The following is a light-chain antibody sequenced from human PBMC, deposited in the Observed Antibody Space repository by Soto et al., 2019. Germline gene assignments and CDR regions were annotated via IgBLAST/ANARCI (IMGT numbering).Light chain of an antibody. V-gene: IGKV3-15*01. CDR1: QSVPRN. Sequence: EIVLTQSPGTLSLSPGERATLSCRASQSVPRNYLAWYQQKPGQAPRLLIYGASTRATGIPARFSGSGSGTEFTLTISSLQSEDFAVYYCQQYNDWPRTFGQGTKVDIK. CDR2: GAS. CDR3: QQYNDWPRT. J-gene: IGKJ1*01.